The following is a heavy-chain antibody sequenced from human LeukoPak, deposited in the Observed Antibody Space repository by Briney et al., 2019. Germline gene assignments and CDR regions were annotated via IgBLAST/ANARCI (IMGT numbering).Heavy chain of an antibody. D-gene: IGHD3-22*01. CDR1: GGSISSSSYY. CDR3: ARYYYDNSGSIYAFDI. V-gene: IGHV4-39*07. J-gene: IGHJ3*02. CDR2: IYYSGST. Sequence: SETLSLTCTVSGGSISSSSYYWGWIRQPPGKGLEWIGSIYYSGSTNYNPSLKSRVTISVDTSKNQFSLKLSSVTTADTAVYYCARYYYDNSGSIYAFDIWGQGTMVTVSS.